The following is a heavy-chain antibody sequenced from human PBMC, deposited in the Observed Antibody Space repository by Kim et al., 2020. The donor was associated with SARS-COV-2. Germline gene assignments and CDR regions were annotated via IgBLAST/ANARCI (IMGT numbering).Heavy chain of an antibody. CDR3: AREGEMATTGAFDI. Sequence: GGSLRLSCAASGFTFSSYAMHWVRQAPGKGLEWVAVISYDGSNKYYADSVKGRFTISRDNSKNTLYLQMNSLRAEDTAVYYCAREGEMATTGAFDIWGQG. CDR1: GFTFSSYA. V-gene: IGHV3-30-3*01. CDR2: ISYDGSNK. D-gene: IGHD1-1*01. J-gene: IGHJ3*02.